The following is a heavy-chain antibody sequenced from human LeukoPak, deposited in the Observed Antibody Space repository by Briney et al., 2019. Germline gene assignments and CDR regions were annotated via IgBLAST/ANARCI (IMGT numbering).Heavy chain of an antibody. J-gene: IGHJ1*01. Sequence: PSQTLSLTCTVSGGSISSGSYYWSWIRQPAGKGLEWSGRLYTSGSTNYNPSLKSRVTISVDTSKNQFSLKLSSVTAADTAVYYCASTYYYDSSGYYSYFQHWGQGTLVTVSS. V-gene: IGHV4-61*02. D-gene: IGHD3-22*01. CDR3: ASTYYYDSSGYYSYFQH. CDR2: LYTSGST. CDR1: GGSISSGSYY.